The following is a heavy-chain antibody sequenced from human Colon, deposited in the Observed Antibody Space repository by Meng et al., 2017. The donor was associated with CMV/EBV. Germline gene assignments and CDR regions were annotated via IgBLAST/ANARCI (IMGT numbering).Heavy chain of an antibody. V-gene: IGHV3-21*05. Sequence: GGSLRLSCEASGFIFSDYNMNWVRQAPGKGLEWVSYISRRSDDISYADSVKGRFTISRDNAKNSLYLQMNSLRAEDTAVYYCIRMRLRLGGYFDYWGQGTLVTVSS. CDR1: GFIFSDYN. J-gene: IGHJ4*02. CDR3: IRMRLRLGGYFDY. D-gene: IGHD5-12*01. CDR2: ISRRSDDI.